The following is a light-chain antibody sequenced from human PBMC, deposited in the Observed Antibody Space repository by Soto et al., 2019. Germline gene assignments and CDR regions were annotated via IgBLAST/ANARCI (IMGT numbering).Light chain of an antibody. CDR3: SSYASTMTNV. CDR1: SSDVGGFNS. J-gene: IGLJ1*01. V-gene: IGLV2-14*03. Sequence: QSALTQPASVSGSPGQSITISCTGTSSDVGGFNSVSWYQLRPGTAPKLILYDVVDRPSGVSYRFSGSKSGNTPSLTISGLQAADEADYYCSSYASTMTNVFGSGTKLTVL. CDR2: DVV.